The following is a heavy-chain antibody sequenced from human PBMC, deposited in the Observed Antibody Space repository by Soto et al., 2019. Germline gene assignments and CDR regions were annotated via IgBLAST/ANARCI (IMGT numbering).Heavy chain of an antibody. Sequence: QVQLVESRGGLVKPGGSLRLSCAASGFIFSDDYMSWIRQAPGMGLEWVSYISSSGTIKYYADSVKGRFTISRDNAKNSLYLQMNSLRPEDTAVYYCTRGTGPYWGQGTLVTVSS. CDR1: GFIFSDDY. CDR2: ISSSGTIK. D-gene: IGHD2-2*01. CDR3: TRGTGPY. J-gene: IGHJ4*02. V-gene: IGHV3-11*01.